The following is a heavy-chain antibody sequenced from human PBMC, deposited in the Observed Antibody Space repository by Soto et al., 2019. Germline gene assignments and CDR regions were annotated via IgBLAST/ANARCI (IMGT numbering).Heavy chain of an antibody. Sequence: EVQLVESGGGLVQPGGSLRLSCAASGFTFSGYWMSWVRQAPGKGLEWVANIKQDGSEKYYVDSVKGRFTISRDNAKNSLYLLMNRLRPEDTAVYYCAKNNRYSSSTNCFVFDHWGQGTLVTVSS. CDR1: GFTFSGYW. CDR2: IKQDGSEK. V-gene: IGHV3-7*01. CDR3: AKNNRYSSSTNCFVFDH. J-gene: IGHJ4*02. D-gene: IGHD2-2*01.